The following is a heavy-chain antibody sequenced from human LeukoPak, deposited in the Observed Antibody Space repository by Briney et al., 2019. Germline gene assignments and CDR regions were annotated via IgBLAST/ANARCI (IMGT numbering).Heavy chain of an antibody. CDR1: GFTFSSYA. CDR2: ISYDGSNK. V-gene: IGHV3-30-3*01. Sequence: GSLRLSCAASGFTFSSYAMHWVRQAPGKGLEWVAVISYDGSNKYYADSVKGRFTISRDNSKNTLYLQMNSLRAEDTAVYYCTRESPAYSSGWYGPYDYWGQGTLATVSS. J-gene: IGHJ4*02. CDR3: TRESPAYSSGWYGPYDY. D-gene: IGHD6-19*01.